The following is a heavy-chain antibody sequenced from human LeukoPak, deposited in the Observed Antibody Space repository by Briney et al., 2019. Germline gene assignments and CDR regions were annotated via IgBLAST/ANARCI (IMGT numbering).Heavy chain of an antibody. Sequence: SETLSLTCTVSGYSISSGYYWGWIRQPPGKGLEWIGSIYHSGSTYYNPSLKSRVTISVDTSENQFSLKLSSVTAADTAVYYCTRHITTRSNYFDSWGQGTLVTVSS. CDR2: IYHSGST. D-gene: IGHD3-10*01. CDR3: TRHITTRSNYFDS. V-gene: IGHV4-38-2*02. J-gene: IGHJ4*02. CDR1: GYSISSGYY.